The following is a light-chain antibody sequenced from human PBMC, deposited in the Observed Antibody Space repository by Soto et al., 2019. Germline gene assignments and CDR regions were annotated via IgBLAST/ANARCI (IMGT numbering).Light chain of an antibody. V-gene: IGLV1-40*01. CDR1: SSNIGAGYD. CDR3: QSYDSRLSGSV. Sequence: QPVLTQPPSVSGAPGQRVTISCTGSSSNIGAGYDVHWYQQLPGTPPKLLIYGNNNRPSGVPDRFSGSKSGTSASLAITGLQAEDEAEYYCQSYDSRLSGSVFGTGTKVTVL. J-gene: IGLJ1*01. CDR2: GNN.